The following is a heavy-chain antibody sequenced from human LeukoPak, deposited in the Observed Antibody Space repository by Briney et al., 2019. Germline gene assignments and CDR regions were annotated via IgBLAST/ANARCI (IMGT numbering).Heavy chain of an antibody. J-gene: IGHJ4*02. V-gene: IGHV4-59*01. CDR1: GASISSYY. D-gene: IGHD5-12*01. CDR3: ARGPLDSGYTYFDY. Sequence: PSETLSLTCTVSGASISSYYWSWIRQPPRKGLEWIGYFSYSGNINYNPSLKSRVTVSVDTSKNQFSLKLTSVTAADTAVYHCARGPLDSGYTYFDYWGQGTLVTVSS. CDR2: FSYSGNI.